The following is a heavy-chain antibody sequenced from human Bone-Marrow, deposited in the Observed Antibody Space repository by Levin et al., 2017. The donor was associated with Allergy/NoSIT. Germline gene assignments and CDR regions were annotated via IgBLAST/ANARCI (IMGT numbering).Heavy chain of an antibody. J-gene: IGHJ6*02. V-gene: IGHV3-11*01. D-gene: IGHD3-10*01. CDR3: ARLAAPRGVYAMDV. Sequence: PGGSLRLSCAASGFTFSDYFMSWIRQAPGKGLEWISYISYSSSAIYYADSVKGRFTVSRDNPKKSLYLQMNSLRAEDTAVYYCARLAAPRGVYAMDVWGQGTTVTVSS. CDR1: GFTFSDYF. CDR2: ISYSSSAI.